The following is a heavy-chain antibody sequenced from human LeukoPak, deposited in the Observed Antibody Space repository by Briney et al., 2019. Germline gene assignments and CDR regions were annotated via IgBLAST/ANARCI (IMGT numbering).Heavy chain of an antibody. J-gene: IGHJ5*02. CDR3: ATYCSSTSCYSS. D-gene: IGHD2-2*02. CDR2: IRYDGSNK. V-gene: IGHV3-30*02. CDR1: GFTFSNYG. Sequence: GRSLRLSCAASGFTFSNYGMHWVRQAPGKGLEWVAFIRYDGSNKYYADSVKGRFTISRDNSKNTLYLQMNSLRAEDTAVYYCATYCSSTSCYSSWGQGTLVTVSS.